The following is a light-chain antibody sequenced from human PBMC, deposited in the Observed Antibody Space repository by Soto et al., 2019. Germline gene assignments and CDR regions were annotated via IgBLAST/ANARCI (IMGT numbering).Light chain of an antibody. CDR1: QGIGDT. CDR2: DTS. Sequence: VLRQSPATLSVSPGEGATPSCRASQGIGDTLAWYQHKPGQTPRLLLYDTSTRATGVPTRFSGSRSGAECTLTSNSLQSEDVAVYDCQPYNNSPLTFGGGTKVDIK. J-gene: IGKJ4*01. V-gene: IGKV3-15*01. CDR3: QPYNNSPLT.